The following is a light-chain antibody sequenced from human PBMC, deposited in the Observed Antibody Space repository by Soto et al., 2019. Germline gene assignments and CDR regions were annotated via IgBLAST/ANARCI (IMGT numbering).Light chain of an antibody. CDR2: AAS. CDR1: QGISSY. J-gene: IGKJ3*01. CDR3: QQLNSYPPFT. Sequence: DIQLTQSPSFLSASVGDRVTITCRASQGISSYLAWYQQKPGKAPKLLIYAASTLQSGVPSRFSGSGSGTEFTLTISSLQPEDFATYYCQQLNSYPPFTFGPGTKVAIK. V-gene: IGKV1-9*01.